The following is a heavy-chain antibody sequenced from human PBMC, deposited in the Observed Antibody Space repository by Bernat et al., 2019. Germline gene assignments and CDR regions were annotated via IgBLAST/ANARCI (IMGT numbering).Heavy chain of an antibody. Sequence: QVQLQQWGAGLLKPSETLSLTCAVYGGSFSGYYWSWIRQPPGKGLEWIGEINHSGSTNYNPSLKSRVTISVDTSKNQFSLKLSSVTAADTAVYYCARGPVEVKQQLVRRAWFDPWGQGTLVTVSS. CDR1: GGSFSGYY. J-gene: IGHJ5*02. V-gene: IGHV4-34*01. CDR2: INHSGST. D-gene: IGHD6-13*01. CDR3: ARGPVEVKQQLVRRAWFDP.